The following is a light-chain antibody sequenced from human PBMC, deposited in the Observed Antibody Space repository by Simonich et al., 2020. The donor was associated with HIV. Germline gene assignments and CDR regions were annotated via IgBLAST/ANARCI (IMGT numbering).Light chain of an antibody. J-gene: IGKJ4*01. Sequence: DIQMTQSPSSLSASVGDRVTITCRASQGISNYLAWYQQKPGKGPKLLIYDAYTLQSGVPSRFSGSGSGTYFTLTISGLQPEDVATYYCQKYSRAPPLTFGGGTKVEIK. V-gene: IGKV1-27*01. CDR3: QKYSRAPPLT. CDR2: DAY. CDR1: QGISNY.